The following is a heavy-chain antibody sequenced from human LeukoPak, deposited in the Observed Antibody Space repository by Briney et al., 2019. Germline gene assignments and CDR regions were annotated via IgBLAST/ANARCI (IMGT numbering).Heavy chain of an antibody. CDR1: GFTFSSYA. D-gene: IGHD3-3*01. V-gene: IGHV3-23*01. CDR3: AKGKVTIFGVVTYFDY. J-gene: IGHJ4*02. Sequence: PGGSLRLSCAASGFTFSSYAMSWVRQAPGKGLEWVSAISGSGGSTYYADSVKGRFTISRDNSKNTLYLQMNSLRAEDTAVYYCAKGKVTIFGVVTYFDYWGQGTLVTVSS. CDR2: ISGSGGST.